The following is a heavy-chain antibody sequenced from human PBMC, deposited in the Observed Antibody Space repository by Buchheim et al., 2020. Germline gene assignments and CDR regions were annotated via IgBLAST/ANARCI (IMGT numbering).Heavy chain of an antibody. CDR1: GGSFSGYY. J-gene: IGHJ6*02. CDR3: ARGRSRYCSSTSCYISPYYYYGMDV. D-gene: IGHD2-2*02. CDR2: INYSGST. Sequence: QVQLQQWGAGLLKPSETLSLTCAVYGGSFSGYYWSWIRQPPGKGLEWIGEINYSGSTNYNPSLKSRFTISVDTPKNQFSLKLSSVTAADTAVYYCARGRSRYCSSTSCYISPYYYYGMDVWGQGTT. V-gene: IGHV4-34*01.